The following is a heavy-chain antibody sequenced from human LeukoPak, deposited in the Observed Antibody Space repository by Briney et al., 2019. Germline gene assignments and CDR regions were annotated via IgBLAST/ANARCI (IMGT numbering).Heavy chain of an antibody. V-gene: IGHV4-34*01. CDR3: AYSSGWYRVDY. CDR1: GGSFSGYY. J-gene: IGHJ4*02. CDR2: INHSGST. Sequence: PSETLSLTCAVYGGSFSGYYWSWIRQPPGKGLEWIGEINHSGSTNYNPSLKSRVTISVDTSKNQFSLKLSSVTAADTAVYYCAYSSGWYRVDYWGQGTLVTVSS. D-gene: IGHD6-19*01.